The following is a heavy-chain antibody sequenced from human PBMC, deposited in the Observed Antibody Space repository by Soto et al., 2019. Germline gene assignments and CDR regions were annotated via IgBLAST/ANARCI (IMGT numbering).Heavy chain of an antibody. V-gene: IGHV3-48*02. CDR2: ISSSSTI. CDR1: GFTSSSYS. D-gene: IGHD1-7*01. Sequence: GGSLRLSCAASGFTSSSYSRNGVRQAPGKGLEWVSYISSSSTIYYADSVKGRFTISRDNAKNSLYLQMNSLRDEDTAVYYCARGTTLIDYWGQGTLVTVSS. CDR3: ARGTTLIDY. J-gene: IGHJ4*02.